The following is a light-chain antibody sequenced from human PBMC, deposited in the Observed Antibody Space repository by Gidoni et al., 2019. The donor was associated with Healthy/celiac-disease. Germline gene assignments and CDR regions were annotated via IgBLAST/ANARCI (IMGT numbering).Light chain of an antibody. CDR3: QQYNSSFPLT. Sequence: DIQMTQSPSTLSASVGDRVTITCRASQSISSWLAWYQQKPGKAPKLLIYAASSLESGVPSRFSGSGSGTEFTLTISSLQPDDFATYYCQQYNSSFPLTFGQGTKVEIK. CDR2: AAS. CDR1: QSISSW. V-gene: IGKV1-5*01. J-gene: IGKJ1*01.